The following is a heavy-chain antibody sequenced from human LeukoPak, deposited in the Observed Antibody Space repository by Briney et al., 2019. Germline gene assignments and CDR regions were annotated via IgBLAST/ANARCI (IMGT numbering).Heavy chain of an antibody. Sequence: GGSLRLSCAASGFTVSTNYMSWVRQAPGKGLEWVSVLYSGGSTYYADSVKGRFTISRDNSKNTLYLQMDTLRAEDTAVYYCAKTSGSPHYFDYWGQGALATVSS. CDR2: LYSGGST. V-gene: IGHV3-53*01. J-gene: IGHJ4*02. CDR3: AKTSGSPHYFDY. CDR1: GFTVSTNY. D-gene: IGHD3-10*01.